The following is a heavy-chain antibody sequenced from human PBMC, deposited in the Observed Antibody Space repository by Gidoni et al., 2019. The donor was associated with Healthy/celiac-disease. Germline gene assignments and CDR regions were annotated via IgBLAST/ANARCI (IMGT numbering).Heavy chain of an antibody. J-gene: IGHJ2*01. CDR1: GFTFSDYY. Sequence: QVQLVESGGGLVKPGGSLRLSCASSGFTFSDYYMSWIRQAPGKGLEWVSYISSSGSTIYYADSVKGRFTISRDNAKNSLYLKMNSLRAEDTAVYYCGASLSYWYFDLWGRGTLVTVSS. D-gene: IGHD6-6*01. CDR3: GASLSYWYFDL. V-gene: IGHV3-11*04. CDR2: ISSSGSTI.